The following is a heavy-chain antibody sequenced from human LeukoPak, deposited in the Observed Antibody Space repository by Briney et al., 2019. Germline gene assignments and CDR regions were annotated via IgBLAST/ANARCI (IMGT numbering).Heavy chain of an antibody. J-gene: IGHJ5*02. Sequence: PGGSLRLSCAASGLTFSSHWMYWVRQAPGKGLVWVSRITNDGSSTTYADSVKGRFTISRDNSENTLYLQMNGLTAEDTAMYYCARDSYQDYYGRFDPWGQGTLVIVSS. CDR3: ARDSYQDYYGRFDP. CDR1: GLTFSSHW. CDR2: ITNDGSST. V-gene: IGHV3-74*01. D-gene: IGHD3-10*01.